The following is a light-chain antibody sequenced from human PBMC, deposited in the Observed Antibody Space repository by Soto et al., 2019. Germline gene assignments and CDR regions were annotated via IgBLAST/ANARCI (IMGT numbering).Light chain of an antibody. J-gene: IGKJ3*01. Sequence: EIVLTQSPGTLSLSPGERVTLSCRASQSVSSSYLAWYQQKPGQAPRLLIYGASNRATGIPDRFSGSGSGTDLTLTISRLEPEDFAVYYCQHYGTSPFTFGPGTKVDIK. CDR3: QHYGTSPFT. V-gene: IGKV3-20*01. CDR2: GAS. CDR1: QSVSSSY.